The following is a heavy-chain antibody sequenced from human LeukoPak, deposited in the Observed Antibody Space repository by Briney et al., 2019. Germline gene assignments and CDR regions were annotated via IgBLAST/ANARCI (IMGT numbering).Heavy chain of an antibody. CDR1: GVSISSTTLY. Sequence: SETLSLTCTVPGVSISSTTLYWGWVRQSPGKGLEWIATIYYSGTTYHNPSLKSRVTISVDTSKNQFSLKLTSVTAADTAIYYCAGAPAGGSDWLSPFDYWGQGTLVTVSS. V-gene: IGHV4-39*01. J-gene: IGHJ4*02. CDR2: IYYSGTT. D-gene: IGHD3-9*01. CDR3: AGAPAGGSDWLSPFDY.